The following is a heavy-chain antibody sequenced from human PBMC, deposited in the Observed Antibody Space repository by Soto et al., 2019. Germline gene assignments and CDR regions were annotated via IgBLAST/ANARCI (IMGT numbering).Heavy chain of an antibody. CDR2: ISSNGVGT. CDR3: ARRALPDFYYMDV. Sequence: EVQLAESGGGLAQPGGSLRLSCAASGFTLSGYAMDWVRQAPGKGLEYVAGISSNGVGTYYANSVQGRFTISRDNSKNSLYLQMGSLRPEDMAVYYCARRALPDFYYMDVWGKGTTVTVS. V-gene: IGHV3-64*01. CDR1: GFTLSGYA. J-gene: IGHJ6*03.